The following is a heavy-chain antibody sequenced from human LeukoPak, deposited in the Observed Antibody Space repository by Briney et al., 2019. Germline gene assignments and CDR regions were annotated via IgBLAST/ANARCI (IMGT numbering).Heavy chain of an antibody. J-gene: IGHJ6*03. CDR3: ASTYYYGSGSYPDYYYYYCMDV. CDR2: IYTSGST. V-gene: IGHV4-4*09. Sequence: SETLSLTCTVSGRSISSYYWSWIRQPPGKGLEWIGYIYTSGSTNYNPSLKSRVTISVDTSNNQFSLKLSSVTAADTAVYYCASTYYYGSGSYPDYYYYYCMDVWGKGTTVTVSS. D-gene: IGHD3-10*01. CDR1: GRSISSYY.